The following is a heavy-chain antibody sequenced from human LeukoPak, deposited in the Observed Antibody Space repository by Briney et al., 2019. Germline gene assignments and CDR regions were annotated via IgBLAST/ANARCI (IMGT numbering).Heavy chain of an antibody. Sequence: GGSLRLSCAASGFTFSSYSMNWVRQAPGKGLEWVSSLFSSSTYKYYADSVKGRFTISRDNAKNSLYLQMNSLRGEDTAVYYCARMDDSSGYAFDIWGQGTMVTASS. CDR3: ARMDDSSGYAFDI. CDR1: GFTFSSYS. CDR2: LFSSSTYK. V-gene: IGHV3-21*01. J-gene: IGHJ3*02. D-gene: IGHD3-22*01.